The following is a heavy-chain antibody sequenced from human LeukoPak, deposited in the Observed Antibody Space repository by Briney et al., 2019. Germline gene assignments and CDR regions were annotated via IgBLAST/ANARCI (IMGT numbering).Heavy chain of an antibody. J-gene: IGHJ3*02. CDR3: ARVAWLDHAFDI. Sequence: PSETLSLTCAVYGGSFSGYYWSWIRQPPGKGLEWIGEINHSGSTNYNPSLKSRVTISVDTSKNQFSLKLSSVTAADTAVYYCARVAWLDHAFDIWGQGTMVTVSS. V-gene: IGHV4-34*01. CDR1: GGSFSGYY. CDR2: INHSGST. D-gene: IGHD5-12*01.